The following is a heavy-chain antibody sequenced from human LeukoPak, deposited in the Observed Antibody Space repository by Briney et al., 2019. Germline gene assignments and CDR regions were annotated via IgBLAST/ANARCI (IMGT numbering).Heavy chain of an antibody. CDR2: IISTGTTI. J-gene: IGHJ4*02. Sequence: GGSLRLSCAASGFTFSTFTMNWVRQAPGKGLEWVSSIISTGTTIYYADSVKGRFTISRDNAKNSLFLQMNSLRDEDTAVYYCARANQVRGDKASGYWGQGTLVTVSS. CDR1: GFTFSTFT. V-gene: IGHV3-48*02. D-gene: IGHD3-10*01. CDR3: ARANQVRGDKASGY.